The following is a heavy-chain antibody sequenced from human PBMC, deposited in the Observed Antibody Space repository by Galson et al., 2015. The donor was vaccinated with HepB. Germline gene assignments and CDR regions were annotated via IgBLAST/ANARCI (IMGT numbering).Heavy chain of an antibody. D-gene: IGHD3-9*01. CDR2: ISGSGGST. CDR1: GFTFSSSS. J-gene: IGHJ6*02. V-gene: IGHV3-23*01. Sequence: SLRLSCAASGFTFSSSSMTWVRQAPGKGLEWVSGISGSGGSTYYADSVKGRFTISRDNSKNKFYLQMNSLRGEDTAVYYCAKGLGGTYTYGMDVWGQGTTVTVSS. CDR3: AKGLGGTYTYGMDV.